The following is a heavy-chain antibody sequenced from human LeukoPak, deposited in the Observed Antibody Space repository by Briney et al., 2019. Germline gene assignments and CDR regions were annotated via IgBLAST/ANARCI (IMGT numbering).Heavy chain of an antibody. V-gene: IGHV1-18*01. CDR1: GYTFTSYG. CDR3: ARDRSRGYCSSTSCHNWFDP. D-gene: IGHD2-2*03. Sequence: ASVKVSCKASGYTFTSYGISWVRQAPGQELEWMGWISAYNGNTNYAQKLQGRVTMTTDTSTSTAYLELRSLRSDDTAVYYCARDRSRGYCSSTSCHNWFDPWGQGTLVTVSS. J-gene: IGHJ5*02. CDR2: ISAYNGNT.